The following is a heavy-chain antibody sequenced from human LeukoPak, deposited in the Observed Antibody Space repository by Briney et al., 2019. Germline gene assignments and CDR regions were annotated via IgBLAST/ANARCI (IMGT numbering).Heavy chain of an antibody. CDR3: ARDRKHDYGDLQFDY. Sequence: GGSLRLSCAASGFTFSSYEMNWVRQAPGKGLEWVSYISSSGSTIYYADSVKGRFTISRDNAKNSLYLQMNSLRAEDTAVYYCARDRKHDYGDLQFDYWGQGTLVTVSS. V-gene: IGHV3-48*03. CDR2: ISSSGSTI. CDR1: GFTFSSYE. D-gene: IGHD4-17*01. J-gene: IGHJ4*02.